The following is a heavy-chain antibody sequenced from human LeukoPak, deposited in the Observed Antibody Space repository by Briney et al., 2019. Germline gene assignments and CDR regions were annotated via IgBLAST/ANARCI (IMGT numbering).Heavy chain of an antibody. D-gene: IGHD3-10*01. V-gene: IGHV5-10-1*01. CDR3: ARHTHGSGLESMDI. CDR2: LDPSDSYT. CDR1: GYSFTSYW. Sequence: GESLKISCKGSGYSFTSYWSSWVRQVPGKGVEGMGWLDPSDSYTNYSPSFRGHVTISADKSISTAYLQWSSLKASDTAMYYCARHTHGSGLESMDIWGKGTTVTVSS. J-gene: IGHJ6*04.